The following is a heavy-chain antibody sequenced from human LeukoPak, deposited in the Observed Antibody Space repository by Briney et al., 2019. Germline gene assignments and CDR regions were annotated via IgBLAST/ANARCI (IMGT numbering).Heavy chain of an antibody. V-gene: IGHV4-39*01. D-gene: IGHD6-19*01. CDR2: IVYSGIT. Sequence: SETLSLTCTVSGDSISSSNNYWGWIRQPPGKGLEWIGSIVYSGITYYNPPLKIRVAISIDASKSQFSLKLSSVTAADTAVYYCVRHLTTSYSSGRFWGQGTLVTVSS. J-gene: IGHJ4*02. CDR1: GDSISSSNNY. CDR3: VRHLTTSYSSGRF.